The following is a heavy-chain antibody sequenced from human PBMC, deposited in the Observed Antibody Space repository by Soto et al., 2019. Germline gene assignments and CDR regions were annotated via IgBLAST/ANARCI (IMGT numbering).Heavy chain of an antibody. CDR2: INHSGST. J-gene: IGHJ5*02. V-gene: IGHV4-34*01. D-gene: IGHD6-13*01. CDR1: CGSFSGYY. Sequence: PSETLSLTCAVYCGSFSGYYWSWIRQPPGKGLEWIGEINHSGSTNYNPSLKSRVTISVDTSKNQFSLKLSSVTAADTAVYYCARDRRGYGRSWYRVSLLAPWAQGTPDTLSS. CDR3: ARDRRGYGRSWYRVSLLAP.